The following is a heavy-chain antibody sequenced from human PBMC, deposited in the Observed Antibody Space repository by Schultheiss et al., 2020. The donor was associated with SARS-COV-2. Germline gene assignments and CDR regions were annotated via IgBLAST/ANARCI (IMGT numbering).Heavy chain of an antibody. CDR2: IYHSGST. Sequence: SETLSLTCTVSGGSISSGSYYWSWIRQPPGKGLEWIGSIYHSGSTYYNPSLKSRVTISVDTSKNQFSLKLSSVTAADTAVYYCARGLGYYGSTTKGDYWAQGTLVTVSS. V-gene: IGHV4-39*07. CDR3: ARGLGYYGSTTKGDY. J-gene: IGHJ4*02. CDR1: GGSISSGSYY. D-gene: IGHD3-10*01.